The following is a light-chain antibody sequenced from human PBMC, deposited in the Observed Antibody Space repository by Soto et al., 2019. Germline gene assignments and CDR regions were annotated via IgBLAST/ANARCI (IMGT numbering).Light chain of an antibody. V-gene: IGKV1-5*01. CDR1: QNIRNL. J-gene: IGKJ5*01. Sequence: IQLTQSPSTLSSAFGDSVSITCRASQNIRNLLAWYQQKPGKAPKXLIYDASTLKTGVPSRFSGSGSGSEFNFTITGLQPDDFATYFCQQYNTYATFGQGTRLEIK. CDR3: QQYNTYAT. CDR2: DAS.